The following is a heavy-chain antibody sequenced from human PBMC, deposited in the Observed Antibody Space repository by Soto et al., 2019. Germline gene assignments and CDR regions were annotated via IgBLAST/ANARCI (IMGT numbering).Heavy chain of an antibody. J-gene: IGHJ5*02. D-gene: IGHD1-26*01. CDR3: ARDIGYCLSGTCSREWFDP. Sequence: QVQLVQSGAEVKQPGASVKVSFKASGYTFTTHGISWVRQVPGQGLEWMGWVRGDNGHTNYAQSLQGRVTMTTDTSTNTAYMELRSLSSDDTAVYYCARDIGYCLSGTCSREWFDPWGQGTLVTVSS. V-gene: IGHV1-18*01. CDR1: GYTFTTHG. CDR2: VRGDNGHT.